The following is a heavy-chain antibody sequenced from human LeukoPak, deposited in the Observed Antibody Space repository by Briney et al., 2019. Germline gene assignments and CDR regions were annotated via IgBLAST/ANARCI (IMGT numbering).Heavy chain of an antibody. J-gene: IGHJ4*02. V-gene: IGHV1-2*02. CDR3: ARARGRYLVVYYFDY. Sequence: ASVKVSCKASGYTFTGYYMHWVRQAPGQGLEWMGWINPNSGGTNYAQKFQGRVTMTRDTSISTAYMELSRLRSDDTAVYYCARARGRYLVVYYFDYWGQGTMVTVSS. CDR1: GYTFTGYY. D-gene: IGHD2-15*01. CDR2: INPNSGGT.